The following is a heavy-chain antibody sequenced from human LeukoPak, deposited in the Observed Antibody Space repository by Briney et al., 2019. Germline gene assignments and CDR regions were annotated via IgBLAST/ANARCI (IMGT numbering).Heavy chain of an antibody. CDR1: GYTFTSYG. D-gene: IGHD3-10*01. Sequence: ASVKVSCKASGYTFTSYGFSWVRQAPGQGLAWMGWISTYYGNTNYAQKLQDRVTMTTDTSTSTAYMELTSLRSDDTAVYYCARVYSTNYYGSGDRPFLFDYWGQGTVVTVSS. J-gene: IGHJ4*02. CDR2: ISTYYGNT. V-gene: IGHV1-18*01. CDR3: ARVYSTNYYGSGDRPFLFDY.